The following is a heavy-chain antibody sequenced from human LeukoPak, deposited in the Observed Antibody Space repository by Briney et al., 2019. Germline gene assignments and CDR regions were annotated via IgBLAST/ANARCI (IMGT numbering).Heavy chain of an antibody. Sequence: ASVKVSCKASGYTFTGYYMHWVRQAPGQGLEWMGWINPNSGGTNYAQKFQGWVTMTRDTSISTAYMELSSLRSEDTAVYYCARGYDFWSGPEGWGQGTLVTVSS. J-gene: IGHJ4*02. CDR3: ARGYDFWSGPEG. CDR2: INPNSGGT. V-gene: IGHV1-2*04. D-gene: IGHD3-3*01. CDR1: GYTFTGYY.